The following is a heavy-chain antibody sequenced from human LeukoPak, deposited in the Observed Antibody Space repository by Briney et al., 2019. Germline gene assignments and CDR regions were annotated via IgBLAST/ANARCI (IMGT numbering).Heavy chain of an antibody. CDR3: ARGSPYGDYGY. CDR1: GGSISSSSYY. J-gene: IGHJ4*02. Sequence: PSETLSLTCTVSGGSISSSSYYWGWIRQPPGKGLEWMGSIYYSGSTYYNPSLKSRVTISVDTSKNQFSLKLSSVTAADTAVYYCARGSPYGDYGYWGQGTLVTVSS. D-gene: IGHD4-17*01. V-gene: IGHV4-39*07. CDR2: IYYSGST.